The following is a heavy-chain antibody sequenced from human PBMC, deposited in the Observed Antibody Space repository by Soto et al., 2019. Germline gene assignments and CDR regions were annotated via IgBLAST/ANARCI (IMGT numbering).Heavy chain of an antibody. CDR3: ARDIGPLSISRYDFWPPPFSYYMDV. CDR2: IKQDGSEK. V-gene: IGHV3-7*01. CDR1: GFTFSSYW. D-gene: IGHD3-3*01. J-gene: IGHJ6*03. Sequence: GGSLRLSCAASGFTFSSYWMSWVRQAPGKGLEWVANIKQDGSEKYYVYSVKGRFTISRDNAKNSLYLQMNSLRAEDTAVYYCARDIGPLSISRYDFWPPPFSYYMDVWGKGTTVTVSS.